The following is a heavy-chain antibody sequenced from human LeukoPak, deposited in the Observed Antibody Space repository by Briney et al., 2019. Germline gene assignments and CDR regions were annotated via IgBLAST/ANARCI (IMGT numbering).Heavy chain of an antibody. CDR1: GFTFSSYW. V-gene: IGHV3-74*01. D-gene: IGHD5-12*01. Sequence: GGSLRLSCAASGFTFSSYWMHWVRQAPGKGLVWVSRINSDGSSTSYADSVKGRFTISRDNAKNTLYLQMNSLRAEDTAVYHCAKEGGYDGVDWWGQGTLVTVSS. CDR2: INSDGSST. J-gene: IGHJ4*02. CDR3: AKEGGYDGVDW.